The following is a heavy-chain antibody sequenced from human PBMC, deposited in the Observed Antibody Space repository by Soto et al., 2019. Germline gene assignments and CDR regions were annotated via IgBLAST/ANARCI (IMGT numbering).Heavy chain of an antibody. J-gene: IGHJ4*02. Sequence: GGSLRLSCAASGFTFSRFELHWVRQAPGKGLEWISYISSSGSTAYYASSVEGRFTISRDNANNPVYLQMDSLRAEDTALYYCTRAAWFPYLSFYWGQGALVTVS. D-gene: IGHD3-10*01. V-gene: IGHV3-48*03. CDR2: ISSSGSTA. CDR3: TRAAWFPYLSFY. CDR1: GFTFSRFE.